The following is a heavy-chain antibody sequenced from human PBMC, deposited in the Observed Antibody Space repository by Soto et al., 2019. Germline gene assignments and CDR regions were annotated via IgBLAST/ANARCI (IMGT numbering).Heavy chain of an antibody. D-gene: IGHD2-21*01. CDR1: GFTFSSYG. J-gene: IGHJ6*03. V-gene: IGHV3-33*01. CDR2: IWYDGSNK. CDR3: ARIYRGEGGYYYYYMDV. Sequence: GGSLRLSCAASGFTFSSYGMHWVRQAPGKGLVWVAVIWYDGSNKYYADSVKGRFTISRDNSKNTLYLQMNSLRAEDTAVYYCARIYRGEGGYYYYYMDVWGKGTTVTVSS.